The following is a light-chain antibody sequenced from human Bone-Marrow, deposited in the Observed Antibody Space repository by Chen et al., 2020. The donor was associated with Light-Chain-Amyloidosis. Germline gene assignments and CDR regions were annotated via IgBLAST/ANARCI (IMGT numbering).Light chain of an antibody. J-gene: IGLJ1*01. CDR3: TSYIVMNSIV. Sequence: QSALTQPASVSGSPGQSITISCTGTSSDIGAYMYVSWYQHHPGKAPKLIIFEVTKRPSGVSDRFSGSKSGNTASLTISELQAEDGADYYCTSYIVMNSIVIGTGTKISVL. CDR2: EVT. V-gene: IGLV2-14*01. CDR1: SSDIGAYMY.